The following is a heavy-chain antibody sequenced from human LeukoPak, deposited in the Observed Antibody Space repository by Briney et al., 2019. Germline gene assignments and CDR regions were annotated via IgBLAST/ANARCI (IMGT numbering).Heavy chain of an antibody. CDR2: ISGSGGST. Sequence: GGSLRLSCAASGFTFSSYAMSWVRQAPGKGLEWVSAISGSGGSTYYADSVKGRSTISRDNSKNTLYLQMNSLRAEDTAVYYCAKARGDYGAYVGYFQHWGQGTLVTVSS. J-gene: IGHJ1*01. D-gene: IGHD4-17*01. CDR1: GFTFSSYA. V-gene: IGHV3-23*01. CDR3: AKARGDYGAYVGYFQH.